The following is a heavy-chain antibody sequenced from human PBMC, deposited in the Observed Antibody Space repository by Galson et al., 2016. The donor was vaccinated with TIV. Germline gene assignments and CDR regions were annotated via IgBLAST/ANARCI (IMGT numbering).Heavy chain of an antibody. CDR2: ISIYNGNT. Sequence: SVKVSCKASGYTFTRYGISWVRQAPGQGPEWMGWISIYNGNTNYAQKFQGRVTMTTDTSTSTAYMELRSLRSDDTAVYYCARGKSSSWFFECLQHWGQGTLVTVSS. J-gene: IGHJ1*01. V-gene: IGHV1-18*01. CDR3: ARGKSSSWFFECLQH. D-gene: IGHD6-13*01. CDR1: GYTFTRYG.